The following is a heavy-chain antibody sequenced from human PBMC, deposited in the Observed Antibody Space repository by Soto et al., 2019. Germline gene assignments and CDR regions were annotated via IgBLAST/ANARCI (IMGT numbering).Heavy chain of an antibody. D-gene: IGHD3-10*01. V-gene: IGHV3-33*01. CDR3: AREPRRGPSDY. J-gene: IGHJ4*02. Sequence: QVQLVESGGGVVQPGRSLRLSCAASGFTFSSYGMHWVRQAPGKGLEWVAVIWYDGSNKYYADSVKGRFTISRDNSKNTLYLQMNSLRAEDTAVYYCAREPRRGPSDYWGQGTLVTVSS. CDR2: IWYDGSNK. CDR1: GFTFSSYG.